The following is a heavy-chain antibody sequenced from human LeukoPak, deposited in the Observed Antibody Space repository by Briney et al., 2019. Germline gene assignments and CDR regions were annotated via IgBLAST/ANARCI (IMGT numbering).Heavy chain of an antibody. V-gene: IGHV4-61*02. CDR1: GGSISSGSYY. J-gene: IGHJ4*02. CDR2: IYIRGST. CDR3: ARGYWFYFDY. Sequence: SETLSLTCTVSGGSISSGSYYWSWIRQPAGKGLEWIGRIYIRGSTSYNPALKRRVTISVDTSKNQFSLKLSSVTAADTAVYYCARGYWFYFDYWGQGTLVTVSS. D-gene: IGHD2-8*02.